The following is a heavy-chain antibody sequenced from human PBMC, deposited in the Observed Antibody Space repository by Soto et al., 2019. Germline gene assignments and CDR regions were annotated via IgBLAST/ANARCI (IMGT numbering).Heavy chain of an antibody. CDR1: GFSLSNARMG. J-gene: IGHJ5*02. CDR2: IFSNDEK. Sequence: QVTLKESGPVLVKPTEPLTLTCTVSGFSLSNARMGVSWIRQPPGKALEWLAHIFSNDEKSYSTSLRSRLTISKDTSKSQVVLTMTNMDPVDTATYYWARASMGWSGYLNWFDPWGQGTLVTVSS. V-gene: IGHV2-26*01. CDR3: ARASMGWSGYLNWFDP. D-gene: IGHD3-3*01.